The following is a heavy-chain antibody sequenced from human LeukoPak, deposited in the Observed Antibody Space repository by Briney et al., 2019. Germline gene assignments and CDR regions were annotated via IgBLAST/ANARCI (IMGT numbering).Heavy chain of an antibody. D-gene: IGHD3-16*01. CDR1: SGSISSHY. CDR2: IYYSGST. Sequence: PSETLSLTCTVSSGSISSHYWTWLRQPPGKGLEWIGHIYYSGSTNYNSSLQSRVTISVDTSQSQFSLKLSSVTAADTAVYYCVREGGGYWGQGARVTVSS. CDR3: VREGGGY. V-gene: IGHV4-59*11. J-gene: IGHJ4*02.